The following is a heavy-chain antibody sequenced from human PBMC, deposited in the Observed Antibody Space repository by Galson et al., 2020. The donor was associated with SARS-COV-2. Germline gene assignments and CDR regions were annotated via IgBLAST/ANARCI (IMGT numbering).Heavy chain of an antibody. CDR2: ISYAGSNK. Sequence: LKISCAASGLTFSSYAMYWVRQAPGKGLEWVADISYAGSNKYYADSVKGRFTISRDNSKNTLYLQMNSLRAEDTAVYYCARQLVLLYYGMDGWVQGTTVPVSS. V-gene: IGHV3-30*04. CDR3: ARQLVLLYYGMDG. CDR1: GLTFSSYA. J-gene: IGHJ6*02. D-gene: IGHD6-13*01.